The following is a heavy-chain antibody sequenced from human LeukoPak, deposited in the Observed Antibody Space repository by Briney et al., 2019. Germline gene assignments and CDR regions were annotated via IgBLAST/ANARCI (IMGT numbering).Heavy chain of an antibody. CDR3: ARGVLWSSRQLFDY. D-gene: IGHD3-10*01. J-gene: IGHJ4*02. Sequence: ASVKVSCKASGYTFTSYYMHWVRQAPGQGLEWMGWIDPNSGGTNCAQKFQGRVTMTRDTSISTAYMELSRLRSDDTAVYYCARGVLWSSRQLFDYWGQGTLITVSS. V-gene: IGHV1-2*02. CDR2: IDPNSGGT. CDR1: GYTFTSYY.